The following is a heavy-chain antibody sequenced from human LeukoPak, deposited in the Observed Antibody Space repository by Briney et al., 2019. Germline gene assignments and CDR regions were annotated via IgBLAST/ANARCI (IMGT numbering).Heavy chain of an antibody. Sequence: SETLSLTCTVSGGSISSYYWSWIRQPPGKGLEWIGYIHYSGSTNYNPSLRSRVTISGDTSQNQFSLKLNSVTAADTAMYYCARAFGCYPGICGFDIWGQGTMVTVSS. V-gene: IGHV4-59*01. J-gene: IGHJ3*02. CDR1: GGSISSYY. D-gene: IGHD2-15*01. CDR3: ARAFGCYPGICGFDI. CDR2: IHYSGST.